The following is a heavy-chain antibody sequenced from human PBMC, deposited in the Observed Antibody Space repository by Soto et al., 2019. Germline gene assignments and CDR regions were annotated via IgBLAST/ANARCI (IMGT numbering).Heavy chain of an antibody. D-gene: IGHD6-19*01. CDR3: ARCTVDTIVTSGWCHYLDP. CDR2: VSGSGGTT. Sequence: EVQLLDSGGGLVQPGGSLRLSCAASGFTFSSSAMSWVRQAPGKGLEWVSAVSGSGGTTYYADSVGGRFTISRDNSKNTLYLQMNRLRAEDTDIYFCARCTVDTIVTSGWCHYLDPWGQGTMVTVSS. J-gene: IGHJ5*02. CDR1: GFTFSSSA. V-gene: IGHV3-23*01.